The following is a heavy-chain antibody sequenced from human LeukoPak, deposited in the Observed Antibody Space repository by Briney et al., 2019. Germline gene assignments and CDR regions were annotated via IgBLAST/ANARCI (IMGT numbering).Heavy chain of an antibody. D-gene: IGHD6-6*01. CDR1: GFTFSSYW. Sequence: GGSLRLSCAASGFTFSSYWMSWVRQAPGKGLEWVANIKQDGSEKYYVDSVKGRFTISRDNAKNSLYLQVNSLRDEDTAVYYCARDGQRIAARPRYCHYWGQGTLVTVSS. J-gene: IGHJ4*02. CDR2: IKQDGSEK. V-gene: IGHV3-7*01. CDR3: ARDGQRIAARPRYCHY.